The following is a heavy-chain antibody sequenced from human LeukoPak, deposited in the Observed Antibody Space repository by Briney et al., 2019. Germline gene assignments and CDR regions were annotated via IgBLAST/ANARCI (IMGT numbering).Heavy chain of an antibody. CDR3: ASQHSSSSPLYY. J-gene: IGHJ4*02. CDR1: GFTFSSYW. D-gene: IGHD6-6*01. Sequence: PGGSLRLSCAASGFTFSSYWMHWVRQAPGKGLVWVSRINTDGSSTSYADSVKGRFTISRDNAKHTLYLQMNSLRAEDTAVYYCASQHSSSSPLYYWGQRTLVTLPS. V-gene: IGHV3-74*01. CDR2: INTDGSST.